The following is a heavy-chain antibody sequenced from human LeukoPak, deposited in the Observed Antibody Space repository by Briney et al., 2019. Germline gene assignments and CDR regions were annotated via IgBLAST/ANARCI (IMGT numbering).Heavy chain of an antibody. D-gene: IGHD6-13*01. J-gene: IGHJ6*03. CDR3: ARVTGAAAGIYYYYYYMDV. CDR1: GGSISGYF. CDR2: IYASGST. Sequence: PSETLSLTCTVSGGSISGYFWSWIRQPAGKGLEWVGRIYASGSTNYNPSLKSRVTMSVDTSKNQFSLRLSSVTAADTAVYYCARVTGAAAGIYYYYYYMDVWGKGTTVTVSS. V-gene: IGHV4-4*07.